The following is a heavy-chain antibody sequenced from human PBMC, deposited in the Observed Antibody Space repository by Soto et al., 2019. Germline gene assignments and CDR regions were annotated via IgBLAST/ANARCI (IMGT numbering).Heavy chain of an antibody. D-gene: IGHD3-16*01. CDR3: ARDKRKELWAEGLNAMDV. Sequence: QVQLVQSGPEVKKPGASVNVSCKASAYSYTSYGISWVRQAPGQGLEWMGWISAYNGQTNYAQKFRGRVTFTTDASTSTAFMQLRSLRSDDTAMYYCARDKRKELWAEGLNAMDVWGQGTTVTV. CDR2: ISAYNGQT. CDR1: AYSYTSYG. J-gene: IGHJ6*02. V-gene: IGHV1-18*01.